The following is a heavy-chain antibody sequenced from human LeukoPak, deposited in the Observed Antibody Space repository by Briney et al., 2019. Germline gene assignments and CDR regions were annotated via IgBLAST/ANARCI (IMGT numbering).Heavy chain of an antibody. D-gene: IGHD3-9*01. J-gene: IGHJ4*02. CDR1: GFTFSSYA. CDR3: AKREGHIRYFDWLCPSFDY. Sequence: GGSLRLSCAASGFTFSSYAMSWVRQAPGKGLEWVSDISGSGGSTYYADSVKGRFTISRDNSKNTLYLQMNSLRAEDTAVYYCAKREGHIRYFDWLCPSFDYWGQGTLVTVSS. V-gene: IGHV3-23*01. CDR2: ISGSGGST.